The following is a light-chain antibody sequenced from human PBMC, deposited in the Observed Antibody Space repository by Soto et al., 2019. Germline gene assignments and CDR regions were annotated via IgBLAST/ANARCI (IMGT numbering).Light chain of an antibody. CDR2: DDS. Sequence: IQMTQSPSTLSASIGDRVTITCRASQSSNNRLAWYQQMPGKAPNLLFYDDSSLESGIPSRLRGSGSETEFTITISGLQAEYFATYYCQQVIDGWTCGQGTKVEIK. J-gene: IGKJ1*01. CDR3: QQVIDGWT. CDR1: QSSNNR. V-gene: IGKV1-5*01.